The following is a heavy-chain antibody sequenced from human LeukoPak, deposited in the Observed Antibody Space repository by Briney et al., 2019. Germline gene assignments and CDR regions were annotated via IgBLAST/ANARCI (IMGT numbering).Heavy chain of an antibody. CDR2: IYHSGST. CDR3: ARGGYSYGWNY. V-gene: IGHV4-39*07. J-gene: IGHJ4*02. D-gene: IGHD5-18*01. CDR1: GGSISSSSYY. Sequence: SETLSLTCTVSGGSISSSSYYWGWIRQPPGKGLEWIGSIYHSGSTYYNPSLKSRVTISVDTSKNQFSLKLSSVTAADTAVYYCARGGYSYGWNYWGQGTLVTVSS.